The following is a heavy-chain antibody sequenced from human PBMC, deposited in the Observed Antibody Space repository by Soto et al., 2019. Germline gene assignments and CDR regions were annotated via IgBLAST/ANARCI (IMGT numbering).Heavy chain of an antibody. CDR3: ARRRHLGDLSSYYYYYMDV. D-gene: IGHD3-16*02. J-gene: IGHJ6*03. CDR2: IWYDGGSK. V-gene: IGHV3-33*01. CDR1: GFPFSSYG. Sequence: GGSLRLSCAASGFPFSSYGMHWVRQAPGKGLEWVAAIWYDGGSKYYGDSVQGRFTISRDNSKNTLYLEMNSLRVEDTGVYYCARRRHLGDLSSYYYYYMDVWGKGTTVTVSS.